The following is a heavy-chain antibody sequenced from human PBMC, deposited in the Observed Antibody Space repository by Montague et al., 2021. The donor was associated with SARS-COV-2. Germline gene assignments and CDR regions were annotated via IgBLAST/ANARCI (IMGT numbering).Heavy chain of an antibody. CDR3: ARIVSLVVPGDSPGMYYYGLDV. Sequence: PALVKPTQTLTLTCTFSGFSLSTTGVAVAWIRQPPGKALEWLARIDWDNDKYYSTSLKTRLTISKDTSKNQVVLTVTNVDPFDTATYYCARIVSLVVPGDSPGMYYYGLDVWGQGTTVIVSS. D-gene: IGHD2-2*01. CDR1: GFSLSTTGVA. V-gene: IGHV2-70*11. CDR2: IDWDNDK. J-gene: IGHJ6*02.